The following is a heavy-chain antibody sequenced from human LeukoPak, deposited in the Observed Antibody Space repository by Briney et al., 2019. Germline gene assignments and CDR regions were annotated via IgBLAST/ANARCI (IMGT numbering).Heavy chain of an antibody. CDR3: AKDPYSYGSYFDY. Sequence: GGSLRLSCAASGFTFSGCGMHWVRQAPGKGLEWVAFIWYDGRDKYYVDSVKGRFTISRDNSKNTLYLQMNSLRAEDTAMYYCAKDPYSYGSYFDYWGQGALVTVSS. D-gene: IGHD5-18*01. CDR1: GFTFSGCG. CDR2: IWYDGRDK. J-gene: IGHJ4*02. V-gene: IGHV3-30*02.